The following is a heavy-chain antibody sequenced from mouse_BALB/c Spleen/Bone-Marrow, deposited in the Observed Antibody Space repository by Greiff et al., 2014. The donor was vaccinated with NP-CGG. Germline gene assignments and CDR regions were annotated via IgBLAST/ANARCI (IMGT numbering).Heavy chain of an antibody. CDR1: GYSITSDYA. Sequence: VQLQQSGPGLVKPSQSLSLTCTVTGYSITSDYAWNWIRQFPGNKLEWMVHISYRGTTSYNPSLKSRISITRDTSKNQFFLQLNSVTTEDTATYYCARSGDKRYFDVWGAGTTVTVSS. D-gene: IGHD2-13*01. CDR3: ARSGDKRYFDV. J-gene: IGHJ1*01. V-gene: IGHV3-2*02. CDR2: ISYRGTT.